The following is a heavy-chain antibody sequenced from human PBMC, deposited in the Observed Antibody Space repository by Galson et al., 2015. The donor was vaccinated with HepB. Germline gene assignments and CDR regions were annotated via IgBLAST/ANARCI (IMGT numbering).Heavy chain of an antibody. Sequence: SVKVSCKASGYTFTSHAIHWMRQAPGQGLEWMGWINEGNGKTKYSRNFQDRVTITRDTSATTAYMELRRLKSEDTAVYYCVRRGTTSLDYWGQGTLVIVSS. D-gene: IGHD1-26*01. CDR2: INEGNGKT. CDR3: VRRGTTSLDY. V-gene: IGHV1-3*01. CDR1: GYTFTSHA. J-gene: IGHJ4*02.